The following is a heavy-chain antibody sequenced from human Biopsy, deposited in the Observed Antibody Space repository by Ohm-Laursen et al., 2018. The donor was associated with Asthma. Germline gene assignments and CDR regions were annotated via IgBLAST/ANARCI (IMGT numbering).Heavy chain of an antibody. J-gene: IGHJ4*02. CDR3: ARRRGYSGRDNDY. CDR2: ISYDGNHK. D-gene: IGHD5-12*01. V-gene: IGHV3-30*03. Sequence: SLRLSCAASGFMFRSFGMHWVRQAPGKGLEWVAVISYDGNHKFYEDSVKGRFTISRDNSKNTLYLQMNSLRTEDTAVYYCARRRGYSGRDNDYWGQGTLVIVSS. CDR1: GFMFRSFG.